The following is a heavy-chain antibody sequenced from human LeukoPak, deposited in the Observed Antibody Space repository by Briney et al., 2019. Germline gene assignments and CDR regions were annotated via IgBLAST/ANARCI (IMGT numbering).Heavy chain of an antibody. CDR2: ISSSSSYI. D-gene: IGHD6-13*01. CDR1: GLTFSSYS. J-gene: IGHJ5*02. Sequence: GGSLRLSCAASGLTFSSYSMNWVRQAPGKGLEWVSSISSSSSYIYYADSVKGRFTISRDNAKNSLYLQMNSLRAEDTAVYYCARDDSSSDNWFDPWGQGTLVTVSS. V-gene: IGHV3-21*01. CDR3: ARDDSSSDNWFDP.